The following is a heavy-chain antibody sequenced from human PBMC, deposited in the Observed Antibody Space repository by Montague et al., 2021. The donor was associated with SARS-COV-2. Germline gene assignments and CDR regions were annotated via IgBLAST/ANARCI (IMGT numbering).Heavy chain of an antibody. V-gene: IGHV4-59*08. CDR1: GDSMNNYY. Sequence: SETLSLICTVSGDSMNNYYWSWTRQPPGKGLEWIGYINYSGSTHYNPSLQSRVTLSKDTSKNQFSLRLTSVTAADTAMYFCARAALYWSSWYAYFGYWGQGTLVTVSS. CDR3: ARAALYWSSWYAYFGY. D-gene: IGHD6-13*01. CDR2: INYSGST. J-gene: IGHJ4*02.